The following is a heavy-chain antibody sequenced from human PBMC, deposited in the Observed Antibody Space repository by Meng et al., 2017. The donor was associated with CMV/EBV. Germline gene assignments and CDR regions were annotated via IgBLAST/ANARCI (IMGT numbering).Heavy chain of an antibody. D-gene: IGHD3-3*01. CDR1: GYTFTSYD. CDR2: MNPNSGNT. V-gene: IGHV1-8*01. J-gene: IGHJ6*02. CDR3: ARAYPGYHYDFWSGYYKNYYYGMDV. Sequence: ASVQVSCKASGYTFTSYDINWVRQATGQGLEWMGWMNPNSGNTGYAQKFQGRVTMTRNTSISTAYMELSSLRSEDTAVYYCARAYPGYHYDFWSGYYKNYYYGMDVWGQGTTVTVSS.